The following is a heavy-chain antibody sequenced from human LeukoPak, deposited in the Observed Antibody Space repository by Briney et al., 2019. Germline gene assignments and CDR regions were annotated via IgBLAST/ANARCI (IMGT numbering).Heavy chain of an antibody. V-gene: IGHV3-23*01. CDR2: ISGSGGST. CDR3: ATSPTTGNIYFDL. J-gene: IGHJ2*01. Sequence: GGSLRLSCAASGFTFSSHAMSWVRQAPGKGLEWVSAISGSGGSTYYADSVKGRFTISRDNSKNTLYLQMNSLRAEETAVYYCATSPTTGNIYFDLWGRGTLVTVSS. D-gene: IGHD1-1*01. CDR1: GFTFSSHA.